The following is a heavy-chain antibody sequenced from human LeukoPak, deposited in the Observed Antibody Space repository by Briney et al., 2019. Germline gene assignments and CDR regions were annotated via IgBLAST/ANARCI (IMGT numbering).Heavy chain of an antibody. CDR2: ISYDGSNK. D-gene: IGHD5-12*01. V-gene: IGHV3-30-3*01. CDR3: TRGYVGIDY. CDR1: GFTFSSYA. Sequence: GGSLRLSCAASGFTFSSYAMHWVRQAPGKGLEWVAVISYDGSNKYYADSVKGRFTISRDNSKNTLYLQMNSLRAEDTALYYCTRGYVGIDYWGQGTLVTVSS. J-gene: IGHJ4*02.